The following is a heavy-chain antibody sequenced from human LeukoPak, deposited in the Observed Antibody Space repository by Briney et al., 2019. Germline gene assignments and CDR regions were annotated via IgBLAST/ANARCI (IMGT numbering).Heavy chain of an antibody. J-gene: IGHJ4*02. D-gene: IGHD3-10*01. V-gene: IGHV3-23*01. CDR3: AKDWRYYGSGSYYTPDY. CDR1: GFTFSSYA. Sequence: GGSLRLSCAASGFTFSSYAMSWVRQAPGKGLEWVSAISGSGGSTYYAGSVKGRFTISRDNSKNTLYLQMNSLRAEDTAVYYCAKDWRYYGSGSYYTPDYWGQGTLVTVSS. CDR2: ISGSGGST.